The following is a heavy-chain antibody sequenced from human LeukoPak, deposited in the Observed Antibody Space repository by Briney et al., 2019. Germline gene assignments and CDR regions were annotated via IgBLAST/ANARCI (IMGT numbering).Heavy chain of an antibody. CDR2: IYPGDSDT. J-gene: IGHJ4*02. D-gene: IGHD5-18*01. CDR3: ARPIRGYSSSYYFDY. V-gene: IGHV5-51*01. CDR1: GYSFTSYW. Sequence: GESPKISCKGSGYSFTSYWIGWVRQMPGKGLEWMGIIYPGDSDTRYSPSFQGQVTISADKSISTAYLQWSSLKASDTAMYYCARPIRGYSSSYYFDYWGQGTLVTVSS.